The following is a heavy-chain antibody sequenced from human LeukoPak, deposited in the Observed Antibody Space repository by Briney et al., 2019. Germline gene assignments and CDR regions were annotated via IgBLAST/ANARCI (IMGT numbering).Heavy chain of an antibody. Sequence: QPGGSLRLSCAASGFTFSSYNINWVRQAPGKGLEWVSYISSSSSTMYNADSVKGRFIISRDNAKKSLYLQMNSLRVEDTAVYYCARSLGELSLAVAYWGQGILVTVSS. D-gene: IGHD3-16*02. CDR1: GFTFSSYN. J-gene: IGHJ4*02. CDR3: ARSLGELSLAVAY. V-gene: IGHV3-48*01. CDR2: ISSSSSTM.